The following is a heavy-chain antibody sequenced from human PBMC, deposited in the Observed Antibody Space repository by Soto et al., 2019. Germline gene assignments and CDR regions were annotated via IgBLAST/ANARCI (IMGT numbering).Heavy chain of an antibody. D-gene: IGHD6-13*01. CDR3: ARIAAAGTRFDY. CDR1: GGSISSTNW. Sequence: QVQLQESGPGLVKPSGTLSLTCAVSGGSISSTNWWSWVRQPPGKGLEWIGEIYHSGNTNYNPSLXSXVTISVGKSKNQFSLKLSSVTAADTAVYFCARIAAAGTRFDYWGQGTLVTVSS. V-gene: IGHV4-4*02. J-gene: IGHJ4*02. CDR2: IYHSGNT.